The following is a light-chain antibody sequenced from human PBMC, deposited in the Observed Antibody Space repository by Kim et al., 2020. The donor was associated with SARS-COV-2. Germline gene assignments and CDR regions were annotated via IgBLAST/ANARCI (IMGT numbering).Light chain of an antibody. J-gene: IGKJ4*01. Sequence: SASVGDRVTLTCQASDAIRTYLNWYHQKPGKAPQLLIYDVSKLGTGVPPRFSGSGFGTDFSLTINSLQPEDIGTYYCQQYDSLPITFGGGTKLEI. CDR3: QQYDSLPIT. CDR1: DAIRTY. V-gene: IGKV1-33*01. CDR2: DVS.